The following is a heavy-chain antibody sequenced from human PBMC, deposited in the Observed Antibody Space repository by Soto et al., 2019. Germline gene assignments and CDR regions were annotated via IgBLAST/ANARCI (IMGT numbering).Heavy chain of an antibody. CDR3: ARSVEGHFDY. Sequence: SGGGLVQPGGSLRLTCAASGFPFSIYSMNWVRQAPGKGLEWSSYITSDTNTIKYADSVKGRFTISRDNAKNLVYLQMNSLRDEDTAVYFCARSVEGHFDYWGQGTVVTVSS. CDR2: ITSDTNTI. D-gene: IGHD6-19*01. V-gene: IGHV3-48*02. CDR1: GFPFSIYS. J-gene: IGHJ4*02.